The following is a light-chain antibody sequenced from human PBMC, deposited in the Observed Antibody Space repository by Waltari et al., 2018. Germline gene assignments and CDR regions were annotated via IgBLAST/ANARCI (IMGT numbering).Light chain of an antibody. J-gene: IGKJ2*01. CDR3: QQSYSTPKT. CDR2: AAS. Sequence: DIQMTQSPSSLSASVGDRVTITCRASQSISSYLNWYQQKQGKAPKVLIYAASSLQSGVTSRFSGGGSGTDFTLTISSLQPEDFATYYCQQSYSTPKTFGQGTKLEIK. CDR1: QSISSY. V-gene: IGKV1-39*01.